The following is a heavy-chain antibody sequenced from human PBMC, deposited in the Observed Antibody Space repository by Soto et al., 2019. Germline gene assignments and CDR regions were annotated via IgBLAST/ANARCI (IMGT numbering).Heavy chain of an antibody. J-gene: IGHJ4*02. Sequence: ASVKVSCKASGGTFSSYAISWVRQAPGQGLEWMGGIIPIFGTANYAQKFQGRVTITADESTSTAYMELSSLRSEDTAVYYCARDPKYRAAAGLFAYWGQGTLVTVSS. CDR2: IIPIFGTA. CDR1: GGTFSSYA. CDR3: ARDPKYRAAAGLFAY. V-gene: IGHV1-69*13. D-gene: IGHD6-13*01.